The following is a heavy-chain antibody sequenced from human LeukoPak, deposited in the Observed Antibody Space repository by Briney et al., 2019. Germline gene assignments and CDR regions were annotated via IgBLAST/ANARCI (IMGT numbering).Heavy chain of an antibody. CDR3: ARDGSSFDGSGSFDAFDV. J-gene: IGHJ3*01. D-gene: IGHD3-22*01. CDR2: ISTSGGT. CDR1: GGSINTYF. V-gene: IGHV4-59*01. Sequence: PSETLSLTCTVSGGSINTYFWSWIRQARGKGLEWIGFISTSGGTKHNPSLKSRVTISVDTSKNQFSLKLTSLTAADTALYFCARDGSSFDGSGSFDAFDVWGRGTMVIVSS.